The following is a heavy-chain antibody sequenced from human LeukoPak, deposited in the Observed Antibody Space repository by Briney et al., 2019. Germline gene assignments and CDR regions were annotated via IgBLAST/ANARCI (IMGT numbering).Heavy chain of an antibody. V-gene: IGHV4-61*02. Sequence: PSQTLSLTCTVSGGSISSGSYYWSWIRQPAGKGLEWIGRIYTSGSTNYNPSLKSRVTISVDTSKNQFSLKLSSVTAADTAVYYCARASCFGSSTSCYMKVDYWGQGTLVTVSS. CDR1: GGSISSGSYY. CDR3: ARASCFGSSTSCYMKVDY. J-gene: IGHJ4*02. CDR2: IYTSGST. D-gene: IGHD2-2*02.